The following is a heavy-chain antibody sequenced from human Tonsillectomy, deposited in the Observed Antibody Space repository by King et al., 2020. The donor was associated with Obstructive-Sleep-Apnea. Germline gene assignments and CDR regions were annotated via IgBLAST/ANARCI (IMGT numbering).Heavy chain of an antibody. CDR2: IYYSGST. CDR1: GGSIVSSSLY. Sequence: LQLQESGPGLVKPSETLSLTCSVSGGSIVSSSLYWGWIRQPPGKGLEWIGTIYYSGSTYYNPSLKSRVTISVDTSKNQFSLKLTSVTAADTSVYYCASRGSGGLPTPPMDQAFDYWGQGTLVIVSS. D-gene: IGHD3-10*01. V-gene: IGHV4-39*01. CDR3: ASRGSGGLPTPPMDQAFDY. J-gene: IGHJ4*02.